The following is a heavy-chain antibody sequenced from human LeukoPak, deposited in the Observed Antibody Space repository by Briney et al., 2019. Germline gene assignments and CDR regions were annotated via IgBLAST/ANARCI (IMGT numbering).Heavy chain of an antibody. V-gene: IGHV3-33*08. CDR2: IWYDGSNK. D-gene: IGHD2-15*01. Sequence: GGPLRLSCAASGFTFSSYGMHWVRQAPGKGLEWVAVIWYDGSNKYYADSVKGRFTISRDNSKNTLYLQMNSLRAEDTAVYYCAREHYCSGGSCYGGTFDYWGQGTLVTVSS. J-gene: IGHJ4*02. CDR1: GFTFSSYG. CDR3: AREHYCSGGSCYGGTFDY.